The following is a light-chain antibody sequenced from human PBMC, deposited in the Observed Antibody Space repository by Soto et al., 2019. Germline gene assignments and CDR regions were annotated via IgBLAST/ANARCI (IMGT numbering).Light chain of an antibody. J-gene: IGLJ2*01. CDR3: QSYDSSKAV. V-gene: IGLV6-57*01. CDR1: SGSIANNY. CDR2: DDD. Sequence: NFMLTQPHSVSESPGKTVTISCTRSSGSIANNYVQWYQQRPGSSPTTVIFDDDQRRSGVPDRFSGSIDSSSNSASLTISGLKTEDEADYYCQSYDSSKAVFGGGTQLTVL.